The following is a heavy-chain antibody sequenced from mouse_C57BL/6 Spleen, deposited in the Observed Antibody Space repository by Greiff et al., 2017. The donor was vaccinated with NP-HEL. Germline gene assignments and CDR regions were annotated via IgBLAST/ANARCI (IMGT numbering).Heavy chain of an antibody. CDR1: GFTFSDYY. V-gene: IGHV5-16*01. J-gene: IGHJ1*03. CDR3: ARGGSSYWYFDV. CDR2: INYDGSST. Sequence: EVMLVESEGGLVQPGSSMKLSCTASGFTFSDYYMAWVRQVPEKGLEWVANINYDGSSTYYLDSLKSRFIISRDNAKNILYLQMSSLKSEDTATYYCARGGSSYWYFDVWGTGTTVTVSS. D-gene: IGHD1-1*01.